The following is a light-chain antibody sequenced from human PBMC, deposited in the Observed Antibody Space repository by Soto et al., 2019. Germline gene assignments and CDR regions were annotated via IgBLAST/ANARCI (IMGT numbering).Light chain of an antibody. Sequence: EVVLTQSPLSLPVTLGQPASISCRSDQSLLYSDGNTYLSWFQQRPGQSPRRLIYRVSNRDSGVPDRFSGSGSGTDFTLKITRVEAEDIAVYYCMQGTHWPPWTFGQGTKLEIK. V-gene: IGKV2-30*01. CDR3: MQGTHWPPWT. J-gene: IGKJ2*02. CDR2: RVS. CDR1: QSLLYSDGNTY.